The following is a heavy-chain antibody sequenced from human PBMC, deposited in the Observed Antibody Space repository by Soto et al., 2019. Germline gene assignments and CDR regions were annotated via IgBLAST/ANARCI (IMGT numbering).Heavy chain of an antibody. Sequence: GGSLRLSCAASGFTFNSYSMNWVRQAPGKGLEWVSYISDSGRSIYYADSVSGRFTISRDNAKNSLYLQMNSLRDEDTAAYYCTRAFGSGWYRAPDYWGQGTLVTVSS. D-gene: IGHD6-19*01. J-gene: IGHJ4*02. CDR3: TRAFGSGWYRAPDY. CDR1: GFTFNSYS. CDR2: ISDSGRSI. V-gene: IGHV3-48*02.